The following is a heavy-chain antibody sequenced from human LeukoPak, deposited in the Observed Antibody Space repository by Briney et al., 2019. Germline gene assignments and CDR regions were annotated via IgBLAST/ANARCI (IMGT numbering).Heavy chain of an antibody. J-gene: IGHJ4*02. CDR1: GGTFSSYA. V-gene: IGHV1-69*13. D-gene: IGHD3-16*02. Sequence: SVKVSCKASGGTFSSYAISWVRQAPGQGLEWMGGIIPIFGTANYAQKFQGRVTITADESTSTAYMELSSLRSEDTAVYYCAREYEGVIAFDYWGQGTLVTVSS. CDR2: IIPIFGTA. CDR3: AREYEGVIAFDY.